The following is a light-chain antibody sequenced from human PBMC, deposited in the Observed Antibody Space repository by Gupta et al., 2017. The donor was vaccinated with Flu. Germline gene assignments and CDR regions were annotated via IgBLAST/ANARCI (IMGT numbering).Light chain of an antibody. CDR1: SSAIVAYNY. J-gene: IGLJ3*02. CDR2: GVS. V-gene: IGLV2-14*01. Sequence: SSAIVAYNYVSWYQRPPGKAPKLLIYGVSSRPSGISNRFSGSKSDNTASLTISGVQPEDEADYFCSSSSGSTTPWVFGGGTKLTVL. CDR3: SSSSGSTTPWV.